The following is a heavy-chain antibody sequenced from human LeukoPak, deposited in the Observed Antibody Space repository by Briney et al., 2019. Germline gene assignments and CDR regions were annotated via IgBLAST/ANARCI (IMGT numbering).Heavy chain of an antibody. J-gene: IGHJ4*02. CDR1: GFTFRSYG. CDR3: AKGTGIVVVPAEYY. D-gene: IGHD2-2*01. V-gene: IGHV3-23*01. CDR2: ISGSGGST. Sequence: PGGSLRLSCAASGFTFRSYGMNWVRQAPGKGLEWVSAISGSGGSTYYADSVKGRFTISRDNSKNTLYLQMNSLRAEDTAVYYCAKGTGIVVVPAEYYWGQGTLVTVSS.